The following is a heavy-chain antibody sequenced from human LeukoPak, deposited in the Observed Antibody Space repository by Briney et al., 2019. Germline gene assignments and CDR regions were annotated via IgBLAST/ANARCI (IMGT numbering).Heavy chain of an antibody. CDR3: ARGDYS. Sequence: GGSLRLSCAASGFTFSSYDMHWVRQAPGKGPEWVAFIQSDGSNKYYADFVKGRFTISRDNSKNTLYLQMNSLRAEDTAVYYCARGDYSWGQGTLVTVSS. CDR2: IQSDGSNK. V-gene: IGHV3-30*02. D-gene: IGHD4-11*01. J-gene: IGHJ4*02. CDR1: GFTFSSYD.